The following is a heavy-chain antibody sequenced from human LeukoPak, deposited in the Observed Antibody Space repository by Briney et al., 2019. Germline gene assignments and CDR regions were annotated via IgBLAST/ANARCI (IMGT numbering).Heavy chain of an antibody. CDR3: ARLITGTTTAFDI. V-gene: IGHV4-4*07. D-gene: IGHD1-7*01. CDR1: GGAISSYH. CDR2: VYTSGST. Sequence: SSETLSLTCAVSGGAISSYHWSWIRQPAGKGLEWIERVYTSGSTHYNPSLKTRLTMSVDTSKNQFSLKLSSVTAADTAVYYCARLITGTTTAFDIWGQGTMVTVSS. J-gene: IGHJ3*02.